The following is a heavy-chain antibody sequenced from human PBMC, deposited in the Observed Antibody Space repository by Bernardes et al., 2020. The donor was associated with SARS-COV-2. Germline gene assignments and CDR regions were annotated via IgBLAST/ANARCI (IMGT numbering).Heavy chain of an antibody. J-gene: IGHJ3*02. CDR3: ARVERYFDWGAFDI. V-gene: IGHV3-48*01. D-gene: IGHD3-9*01. Sequence: GGTLRLSCADSGFTFSYYSLNWVRKAPGMGLEWVSYISGSGRTIYYTDSVQGRFTISRDNAKNSLFLQMNSLRAEDTAVYYCARVERYFDWGAFDIWGQGTMVTVSS. CDR2: ISGSGRTI. CDR1: GFTFSYYS.